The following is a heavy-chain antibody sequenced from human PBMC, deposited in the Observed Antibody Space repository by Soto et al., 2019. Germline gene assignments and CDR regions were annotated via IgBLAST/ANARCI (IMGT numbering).Heavy chain of an antibody. Sequence: GGSLRLSCAASGFTFSNFAMSWVRQAPGKGLEWVSSISESGSTYYAGSVKGRFTISRDNSKNKLNLQMNGLRAEDTAVYYCARDRHGSGRHIVYWGQGTLVTVSS. D-gene: IGHD3-10*01. J-gene: IGHJ4*02. CDR2: ISESGST. CDR3: ARDRHGSGRHIVY. V-gene: IGHV3-23*01. CDR1: GFTFSNFA.